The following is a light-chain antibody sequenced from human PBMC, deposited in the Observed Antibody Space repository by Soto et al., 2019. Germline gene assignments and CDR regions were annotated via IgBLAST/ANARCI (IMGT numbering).Light chain of an antibody. CDR3: SSYRSGSSPYVV. J-gene: IGLJ2*01. CDR1: SSDVGGYNY. V-gene: IGLV2-14*01. CDR2: EVS. Sequence: QSVLTQPASVSGSPGQSITISCTGTSSDVGGYNYVSWYQQNTGKAPKLMIYEVSNRPSGVSNRFSGSKSGNTASLTISGLQAEDEAEYYCSSYRSGSSPYVVFGGGTKLTVL.